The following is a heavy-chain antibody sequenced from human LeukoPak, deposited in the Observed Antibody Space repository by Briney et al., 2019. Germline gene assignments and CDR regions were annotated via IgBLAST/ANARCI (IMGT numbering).Heavy chain of an antibody. V-gene: IGHV4-59*01. CDR1: GGSISSYY. Sequence: SETLSLTCTVSGGSISSYYWSWIRQPPGKGLELIGYIYYSGSTNYNPSLKSRVTISVDTSKNQFSLKLSSVTAADTAVYYCASGGYYDDWFDPWGQGTLVTVSS. D-gene: IGHD3-22*01. CDR2: IYYSGST. CDR3: ASGGYYDDWFDP. J-gene: IGHJ5*02.